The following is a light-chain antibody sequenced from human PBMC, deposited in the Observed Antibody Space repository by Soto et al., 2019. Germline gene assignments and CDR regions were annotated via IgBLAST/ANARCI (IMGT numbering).Light chain of an antibody. CDR3: PSYASSPPVV. V-gene: IGLV1-40*01. CDR2: GNS. CDR1: NCNIGGGYD. J-gene: IGLJ2*01. Sequence: QSALTQPPSVSGSPGQWVTISCTGSNCNIGGGYDVPWYQQHPGTAPKLLIYGNSNRPSGVPDRFSGSKSGTSASLAISGLQSEDEADYYCPSYASSPPVVFGGGTKLTVL.